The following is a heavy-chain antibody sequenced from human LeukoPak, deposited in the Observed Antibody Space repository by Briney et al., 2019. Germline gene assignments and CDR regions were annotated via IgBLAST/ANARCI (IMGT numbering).Heavy chain of an antibody. CDR2: IYYSGST. CDR1: GGSISSSSYY. V-gene: IGHV4-39*07. Sequence: PSETLSLTCTVSGGSISSSSYYWGWIRQPPGKGLEWIGSIYYSGSTYYNPSLKSRVTISVDTSKNQFSLKLSSVTAADTAVYYCARGPLYYFDYWGQGTLVTVSS. J-gene: IGHJ4*02. CDR3: ARGPLYYFDY.